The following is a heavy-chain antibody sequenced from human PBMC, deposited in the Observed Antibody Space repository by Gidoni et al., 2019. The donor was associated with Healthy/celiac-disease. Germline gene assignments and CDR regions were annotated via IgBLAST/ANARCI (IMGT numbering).Heavy chain of an antibody. J-gene: IGHJ4*02. CDR3: AKDLIKGYGDCVFDY. V-gene: IGHV3-23*01. CDR2: ISGSGGST. D-gene: IGHD4-17*01. Sequence: EVQLLESGGGLVQPGGSLRLSCASSGFPFSSYAMSWVRQAPGKGLEWVSAISGSGGSTYYADSVKGRFTISRDNSKNTLYLQMNNLRAEDTAVYYCAKDLIKGYGDCVFDYWGQGTLVTVSS. CDR1: GFPFSSYA.